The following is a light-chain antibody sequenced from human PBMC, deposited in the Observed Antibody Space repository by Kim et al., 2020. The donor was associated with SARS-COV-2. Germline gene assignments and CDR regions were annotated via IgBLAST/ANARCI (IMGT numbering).Light chain of an antibody. CDR3: QQYHTYSFT. CDR1: QGTSDW. J-gene: IGKJ2*01. CDR2: KTS. Sequence: RSAGVGDRGTSTSRGGQGTSDWLAWYQQNKGKAHKILIYKTSTLESGVPSRFSGSGSGTEFTLTISSLQPDDFETYYCQQYHTYSFTFGQGTKLEI. V-gene: IGKV1-5*03.